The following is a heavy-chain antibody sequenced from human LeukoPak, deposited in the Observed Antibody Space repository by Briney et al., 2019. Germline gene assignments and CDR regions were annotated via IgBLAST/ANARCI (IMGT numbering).Heavy chain of an antibody. CDR1: GGSISSYY. V-gene: IGHV4-59*01. CDR2: IYYSGST. J-gene: IGHJ5*02. D-gene: IGHD3-22*01. Sequence: PSETLSLTCTVSGGSISSYYWSWIRQPPGKGLEWIGYIYYSGSTNYNPSLKSRVTISVDTSKNQFSLKLSSVTAADTAVYYCARAFGYYYDSSGYFWFDPWGQGTLSPSPQ. CDR3: ARAFGYYYDSSGYFWFDP.